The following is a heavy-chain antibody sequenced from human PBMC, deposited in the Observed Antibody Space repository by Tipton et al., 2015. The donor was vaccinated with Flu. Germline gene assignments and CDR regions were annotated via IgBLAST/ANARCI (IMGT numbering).Heavy chain of an antibody. J-gene: IGHJ4*02. D-gene: IGHD6-6*01. CDR2: IYYSGST. V-gene: IGHV4-61*01. CDR3: ASTSIAARRFDY. Sequence: TLSLTCAVSGGSISSSSYYWSWIRQPPGKGLEWIGYIYYSGSTNYNPSLKSRVTISVDTSKNQFSLKLSSVTAADTAVYYCASTSIAARRFDYWGQGTLVTVSS. CDR1: GGSISSSSYY.